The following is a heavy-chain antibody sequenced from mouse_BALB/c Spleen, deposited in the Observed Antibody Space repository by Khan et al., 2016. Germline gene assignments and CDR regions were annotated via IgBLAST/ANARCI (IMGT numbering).Heavy chain of an antibody. Sequence: QIQLVQSGPELKKPGETVKISCKASGYTFTNYGMNWVKQAPGKDLKWMGRINTYTGEPTYDDDFKGRFAFSLETSASTAYLQINNLRDEDMATXFCARWEFAYWGQGTLVTVSS. D-gene: IGHD4-1*01. CDR3: ARWEFAY. CDR1: GYTFTNYG. CDR2: INTYTGEP. J-gene: IGHJ3*01. V-gene: IGHV9-1*02.